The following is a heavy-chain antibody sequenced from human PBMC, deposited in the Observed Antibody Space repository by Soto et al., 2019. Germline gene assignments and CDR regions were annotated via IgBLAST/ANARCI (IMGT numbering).Heavy chain of an antibody. Sequence: PGGSMRLSCVAAGCTADDYAMHWVRQTPGKGLEWVSGISSNSDTIDYADSVKGRFTISRDNAKNSLFLQMNSLRPEDTALYYCAKDMKWGGMTTIHYFDSWGQGTLVTVSS. J-gene: IGHJ4*02. CDR1: GCTADDYA. V-gene: IGHV3-9*02. CDR3: AKDMKWGGMTTIHYFDS. CDR2: ISSNSDTI. D-gene: IGHD4-17*01.